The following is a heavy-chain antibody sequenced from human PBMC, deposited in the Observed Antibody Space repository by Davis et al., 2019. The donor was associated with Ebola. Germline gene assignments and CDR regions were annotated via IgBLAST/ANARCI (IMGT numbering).Heavy chain of an antibody. CDR3: ARDYSNYYYGMDV. CDR2: IYYSGST. D-gene: IGHD4-11*01. Sequence: MPSETLSLTCTVSGGSISSYYWSWIRQPPGKGLEWIGYIYYSGSTNYNPSLKSRVTISVDTSKNQFSLKLSSVTGADTAVYYCARDYSNYYYGMDVWSQGTTVTVSS. V-gene: IGHV4-59*12. J-gene: IGHJ6*02. CDR1: GGSISSYY.